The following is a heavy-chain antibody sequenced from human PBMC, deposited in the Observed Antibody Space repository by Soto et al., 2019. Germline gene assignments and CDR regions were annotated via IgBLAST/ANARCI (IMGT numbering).Heavy chain of an antibody. Sequence: EVQLVESGGCLVKPGGSLRLSCAASGFTFISYSMNCVRQPPGKGLEWVSSISSSSSYIYYADSVKGRFTISRENAKNSLYLQMNSLRAEDTAVYYCARDRRYDFWSGYDDYYYGMGVWGQGTTVTVSS. D-gene: IGHD3-3*01. J-gene: IGHJ6*02. CDR3: ARDRRYDFWSGYDDYYYGMGV. CDR2: ISSSSSYI. V-gene: IGHV3-21*01. CDR1: GFTFISYS.